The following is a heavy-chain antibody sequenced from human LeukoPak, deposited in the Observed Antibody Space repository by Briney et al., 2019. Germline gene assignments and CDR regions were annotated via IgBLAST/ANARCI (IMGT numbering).Heavy chain of an antibody. J-gene: IGHJ3*02. CDR3: AHCGIGGGSCYLRAFDI. D-gene: IGHD2-15*01. V-gene: IGHV1-18*01. Sequence: ASVKVSCKASGYTFTSYGISWVRQAPGQGLEWMGWINAYNGNTNYAQKLQGRVTMTTDTSTSTAYMELRSLRSDDTAVYYCAHCGIGGGSCYLRAFDIWGQGTMVTVSS. CDR2: INAYNGNT. CDR1: GYTFTSYG.